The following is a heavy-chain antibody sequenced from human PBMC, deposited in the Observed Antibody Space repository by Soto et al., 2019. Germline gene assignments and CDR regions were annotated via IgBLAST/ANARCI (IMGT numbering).Heavy chain of an antibody. V-gene: IGHV1-69*13. J-gene: IGHJ6*02. Sequence: SVKVSCKASGCTFSSYAISWVRQAPGQGIEWMGGIIPIFGTANYAQKVQGRATITADESSSTAYMELSSLRSRDTDVYYCSREVVVVPGDHSPFYHGMDVWGQGTTVTVSS. CDR3: SREVVVVPGDHSPFYHGMDV. D-gene: IGHD2-2*01. CDR1: GCTFSSYA. CDR2: IIPIFGTA.